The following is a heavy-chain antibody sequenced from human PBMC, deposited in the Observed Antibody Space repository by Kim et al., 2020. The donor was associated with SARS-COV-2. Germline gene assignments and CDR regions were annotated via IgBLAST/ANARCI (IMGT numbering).Heavy chain of an antibody. Sequence: SETLSPTCTVSGGSISSYYWSWIRQPPGKGLEWIGYIYYSGSTNYNPSLKSRVTISVDTSKNQFSLKLSSVTAADTAVYYCARTVRDCYSTSCYYYYYH. D-gene: IGHD2-2*01. V-gene: IGHV4-59*01. CDR3: ARTVRDCYSTSCYYYYYH. J-gene: IGHJ6*03. CDR2: IYYSGST. CDR1: GGSISSYY.